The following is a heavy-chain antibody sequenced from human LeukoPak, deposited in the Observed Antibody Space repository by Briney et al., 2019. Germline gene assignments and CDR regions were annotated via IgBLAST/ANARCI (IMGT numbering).Heavy chain of an antibody. J-gene: IGHJ3*02. V-gene: IGHV3-15*01. CDR1: GFTFSGSA. CDR3: TTDSVVVVADHAFDI. CDR2: IKSKTDGGTT. D-gene: IGHD2-15*01. Sequence: GGSLRLSCAASGFTFSGSAMHWVRQASGKGLEWVGRIKSKTDGGTTDYAAPVKGRFTISRDDSKNTLYLQMNSLKTEDTAVYYCTTDSVVVVADHAFDIWGQGTMVTVSS.